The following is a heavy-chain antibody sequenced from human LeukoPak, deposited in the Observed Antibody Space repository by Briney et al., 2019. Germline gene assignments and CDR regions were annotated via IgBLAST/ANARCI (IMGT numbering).Heavy chain of an antibody. Sequence: SETLSLTCAVSGGSISSYYWSWIRQPPGKGLEWIGYIYYSGSTNYNPSLKSRVTISVDTSKNQFSLKLSSVTAADTAVYYCARRLNYPRAAFDIWGQGTMVTVSS. CDR2: IYYSGST. CDR3: ARRLNYPRAAFDI. CDR1: GGSISSYY. V-gene: IGHV4-59*08. D-gene: IGHD4-11*01. J-gene: IGHJ3*02.